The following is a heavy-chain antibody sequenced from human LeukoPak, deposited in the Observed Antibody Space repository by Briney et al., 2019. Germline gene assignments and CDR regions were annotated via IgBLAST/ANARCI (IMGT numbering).Heavy chain of an antibody. CDR2: ISDNGGDT. CDR3: GRDWKLDY. CDR1: GFTFNNYA. Sequence: GGSLRLSCAASGFTFNNYAMSWVRQAPGKGLEWVSAISDNGGDTKYAESVKGRFTISRDNSRNRLYLQMNSLRVEDTAIYYCGRDWKLDYWGQGTLVTVSS. J-gene: IGHJ4*02. D-gene: IGHD1-1*01. V-gene: IGHV3-23*01.